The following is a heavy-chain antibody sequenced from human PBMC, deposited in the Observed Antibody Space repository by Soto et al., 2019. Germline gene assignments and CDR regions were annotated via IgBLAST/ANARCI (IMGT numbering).Heavy chain of an antibody. J-gene: IGHJ5*02. CDR2: VWSDGNNK. CDR1: GFTFRTYG. CDR3: AKKDTISGLDL. Sequence: QVQMVESGGGVVQPGRSLRLSCVASGFTFRTYGMHWVRQAPGKGLEWVAAVWSDGNNKYYEDSVKGRFTISRDNSKITLYLQMNSLRAEDTAVYYCAKKDTISGLDLWGQGALVTVSS. D-gene: IGHD3-3*02. V-gene: IGHV3-33*06.